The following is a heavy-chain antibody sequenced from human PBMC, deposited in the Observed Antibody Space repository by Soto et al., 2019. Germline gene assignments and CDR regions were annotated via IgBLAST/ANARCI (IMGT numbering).Heavy chain of an antibody. D-gene: IGHD1-26*01. J-gene: IGHJ6*02. CDR1: GFTFSSYG. CDR2: ISYDGSSK. Sequence: QVQLVESGGGVVQPGRSLRLSCAASGFTFSSYGMHWVRQAPGKGLEWVAVISYDGSSKYYPDSVKGRFTISRDNSKXSLYLQMNSLRAEDTAVHYCAKAKYSGSYHYYGMDVWGQGTTVTVSS. V-gene: IGHV3-30*18. CDR3: AKAKYSGSYHYYGMDV.